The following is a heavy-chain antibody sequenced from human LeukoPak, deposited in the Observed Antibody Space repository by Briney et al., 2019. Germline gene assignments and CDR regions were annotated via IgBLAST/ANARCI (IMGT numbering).Heavy chain of an antibody. CDR1: GFTFSSYS. V-gene: IGHV3-21*05. CDR3: ARDQHGDYDY. J-gene: IGHJ4*02. CDR2: ISSSSSYI. D-gene: IGHD4-17*01. Sequence: GGSLRLSCAASGFTFSSYSMNWVRQAPGKGLEWVSYISSSSSYIYYADSVKGRFTISRDNSKNTLYLQMNSLRAEDTAVYYCARDQHGDYDYWGQGTLVTVSS.